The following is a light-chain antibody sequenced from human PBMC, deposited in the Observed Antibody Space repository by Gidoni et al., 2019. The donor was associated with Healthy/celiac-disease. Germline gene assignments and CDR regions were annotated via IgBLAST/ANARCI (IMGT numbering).Light chain of an antibody. CDR2: QDS. J-gene: IGLJ1*01. V-gene: IGLV3-1*01. Sequence: SYELTQPPSVSVSPGQTASITCSGDKLGDKYACWYQQTTGQSPVLVIYQDSKRPSGIPERFSGSNSGNTATLTISGTQAMDEADYYCQAWDSSTVRVFGTGTKVTVL. CDR3: QAWDSSTVRV. CDR1: KLGDKY.